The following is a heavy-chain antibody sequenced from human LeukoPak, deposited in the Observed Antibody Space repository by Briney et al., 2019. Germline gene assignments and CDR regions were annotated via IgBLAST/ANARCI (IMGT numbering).Heavy chain of an antibody. CDR2: IYSDGSST. Sequence: GGSLRLSCAASGFTFSSYWMHWVRQAPGKGLVWVSRIYSDGSSTSYADSVKGRFTISRDNAKNTLYRQMNSLRAEDTAVYYCAREHAAAPRDYYYMDVWGKGTTVTVSS. D-gene: IGHD2-15*01. CDR1: GFTFSSYW. J-gene: IGHJ6*03. CDR3: AREHAAAPRDYYYMDV. V-gene: IGHV3-74*01.